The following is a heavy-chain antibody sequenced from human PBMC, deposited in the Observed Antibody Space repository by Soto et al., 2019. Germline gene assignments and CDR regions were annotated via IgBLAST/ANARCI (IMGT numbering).Heavy chain of an antibody. CDR1: GGSISSYY. CDR3: ARLIYCSGGSCYHIGNYYYYMDV. CDR2: IYYSGST. V-gene: IGHV4-59*08. Sequence: PSETLSLTCTVSGGSISSYYWSWIRQPPGKGLEWIGYIYYSGSTNYNPSLKSRVTISVDTSKNQFSLKLSSVTAADTAVYYCARLIYCSGGSCYHIGNYYYYMDVWGKGTTVTVSS. D-gene: IGHD2-15*01. J-gene: IGHJ6*03.